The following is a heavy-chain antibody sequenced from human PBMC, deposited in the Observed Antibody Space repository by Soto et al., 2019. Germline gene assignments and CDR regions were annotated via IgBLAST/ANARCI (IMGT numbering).Heavy chain of an antibody. D-gene: IGHD3-3*01. Sequence: ASVKVSCKASGYTFTGYYMHWVRQAPGQGLEWMGWINPNSGGTNYAQKVQGRVTMTRDTSISTAYMELSRLRSDDTAVYYCARGSGPYYYGMDVWGQGTTVTVSS. CDR1: GYTFTGYY. CDR2: INPNSGGT. J-gene: IGHJ6*02. CDR3: ARGSGPYYYGMDV. V-gene: IGHV1-2*02.